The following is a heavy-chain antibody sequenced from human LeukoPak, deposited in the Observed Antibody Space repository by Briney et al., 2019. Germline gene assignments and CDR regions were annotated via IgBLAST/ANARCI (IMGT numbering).Heavy chain of an antibody. CDR2: IYYSGST. J-gene: IGHJ6*03. CDR1: GGSISSYY. D-gene: IGHD5-12*01. V-gene: IGHV4-59*01. Sequence: LETLSLTCTVSGGSISSYYWSWIRQPPGKGLEWIGYIYYSGSTNYNPSLKSRVTISVDTSKNQFSLKLSSVTAADTAVYYCAREGGGYDYYMDVWGKGTTVTVSS. CDR3: AREGGGYDYYMDV.